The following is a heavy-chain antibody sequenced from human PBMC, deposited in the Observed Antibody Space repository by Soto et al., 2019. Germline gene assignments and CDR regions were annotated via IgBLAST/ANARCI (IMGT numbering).Heavy chain of an antibody. V-gene: IGHV4-4*02. CDR1: GGPISSSNW. J-gene: IGHJ6*02. Sequence: SETLSLTCVVSGGPISSSNWWSWVRQPPGKGLEWIGEMYHSGSTNYNVSLKSRVTMSIDKSTNRFSLNLRSVSAADTAVYYCASQNYYYGLDVWGQGTTVTVSS. CDR2: MYHSGST. CDR3: ASQNYYYGLDV.